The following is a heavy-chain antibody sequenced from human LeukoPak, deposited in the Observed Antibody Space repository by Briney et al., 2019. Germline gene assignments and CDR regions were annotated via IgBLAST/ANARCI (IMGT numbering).Heavy chain of an antibody. D-gene: IGHD5-18*01. Sequence: SGGSLRLSCSASGFTFSSYIMYWVRQAPGKGLEYVSAISPNGGSTYYADSVKGRFTISRDNSGTTLYLQMSSLRPEDTAVYYCVNGHWIQKGCFDYWGQGTLVTVSS. CDR1: GFTFSSYI. CDR3: VNGHWIQKGCFDY. V-gene: IGHV3-64D*09. CDR2: ISPNGGST. J-gene: IGHJ4*02.